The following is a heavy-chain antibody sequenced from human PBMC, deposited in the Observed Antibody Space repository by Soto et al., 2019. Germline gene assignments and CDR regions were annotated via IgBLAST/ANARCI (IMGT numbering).Heavy chain of an antibody. CDR3: ARRITGSPPADGGY. CDR1: GLTFSDHY. D-gene: IGHD1-20*01. J-gene: IGHJ4*02. V-gene: IGHV3-72*01. Sequence: EVQLVESGGGLVQPGGSLRLSCVASGLTFSDHYMDWVRQAPGKGLEWVGRIRNKGNGYSTDYAASVKGRFTISRDDSPNSLHLQMNSLKTEDTAVYYCARRITGSPPADGGYWGQGTLVAVSS. CDR2: IRNKGNGYST.